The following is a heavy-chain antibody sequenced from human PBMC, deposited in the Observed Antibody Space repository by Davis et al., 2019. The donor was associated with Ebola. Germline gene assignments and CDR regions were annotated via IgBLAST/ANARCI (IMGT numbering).Heavy chain of an antibody. CDR3: ARRVGYCSGGSCYSTYAFDI. Sequence: GESLKTSCKGSGYSFTSYWIGWVRQMPGKGLEWMGIIYPGDSDTRYSPSFQGQVTISADKSISTAYLQWSSLKASDTAMYYCARRVGYCSGGSCYSTYAFDIWGQGTMVTVSS. CDR1: GYSFTSYW. V-gene: IGHV5-51*01. J-gene: IGHJ3*02. D-gene: IGHD2-15*01. CDR2: IYPGDSDT.